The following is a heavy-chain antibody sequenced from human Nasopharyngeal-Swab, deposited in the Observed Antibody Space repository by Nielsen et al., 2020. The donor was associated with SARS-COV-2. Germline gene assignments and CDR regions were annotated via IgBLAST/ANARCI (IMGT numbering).Heavy chain of an antibody. CDR2: MNPNSDNT. J-gene: IGHJ6*02. V-gene: IGHV1-8*03. CDR3: ARRRGYSAYDYGMDV. CDR1: GYTFTSYY. Sequence: ASVKVSCKASGYTFTSYYMHWVRQAPGQGLEWMGWMNPNSDNTGYAQKFQGRVTITMNTSISTAYMELSSLRSEDTAVYYCARRRGYSAYDYGMDVWGQGTTVTVSS. D-gene: IGHD5-12*01.